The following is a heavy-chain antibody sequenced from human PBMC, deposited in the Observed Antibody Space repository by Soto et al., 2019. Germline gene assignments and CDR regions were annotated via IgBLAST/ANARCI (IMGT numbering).Heavy chain of an antibody. D-gene: IGHD2-2*01. CDR3: ARKGSSTSPYYYGMDV. V-gene: IGHV1-69*13. CDR2: IIPIFGTA. J-gene: IGHJ6*02. CDR1: GGTFSSYA. Sequence: SVKVSCKASGGTFSSYAISWVRQAPGEGLEWMGGIIPIFGTANYAQKFQGRVTITADESTSTAYMELSSLRSEDTAVYYCARKGSSTSPYYYGMDVWGQGTTVTVSS.